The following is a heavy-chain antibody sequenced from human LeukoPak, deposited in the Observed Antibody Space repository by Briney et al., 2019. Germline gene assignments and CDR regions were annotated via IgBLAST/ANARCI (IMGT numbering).Heavy chain of an antibody. J-gene: IGHJ4*02. Sequence: PSETLSLTCIVSGASINSGGYYWSWIRQPPGKGLEWIGYIFHSGSTYYNPSLKSRVTISVDKSKNQFSLILTSVTAADTAVYYCAGEPRGDNSGYSFDYWGQGTLVTVSS. CDR3: AGEPRGDNSGYSFDY. V-gene: IGHV4-30-2*01. D-gene: IGHD3-22*01. CDR1: GASINSGGYY. CDR2: IFHSGST.